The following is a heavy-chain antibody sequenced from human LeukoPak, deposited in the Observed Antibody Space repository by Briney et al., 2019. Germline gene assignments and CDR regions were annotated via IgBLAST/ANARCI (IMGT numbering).Heavy chain of an antibody. CDR1: GFTFSSFW. J-gene: IGHJ4*02. V-gene: IGHV3-7*01. Sequence: GGSLRLSCAASGFTFSSFWMNWLRQAPGKGLEWVANIKQDGSEKYYADTVKGRFTISRDNAKNSLFLQMNSLRAEDTAVYYCAREGDISVITYAYWSQGTLVTVSS. CDR3: AREGDISVITYAY. D-gene: IGHD5-12*01. CDR2: IKQDGSEK.